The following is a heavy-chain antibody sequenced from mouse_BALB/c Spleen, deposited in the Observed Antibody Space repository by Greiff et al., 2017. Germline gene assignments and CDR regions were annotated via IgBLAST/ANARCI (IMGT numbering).Heavy chain of an antibody. Sequence: VQLKQSGAELVKPGASVKLSCTASGFNIKDTYMHWVKQRPEQGLEWIGRIDPANGNTKYDPKFQGKATITADTSSNTAYLQLSSLTSEDTAVYYCARVYDGYSWFAYWGQGTLVTVSA. CDR1: GFNIKDTY. CDR3: ARVYDGYSWFAY. D-gene: IGHD2-3*01. CDR2: IDPANGNT. J-gene: IGHJ3*01. V-gene: IGHV14-3*02.